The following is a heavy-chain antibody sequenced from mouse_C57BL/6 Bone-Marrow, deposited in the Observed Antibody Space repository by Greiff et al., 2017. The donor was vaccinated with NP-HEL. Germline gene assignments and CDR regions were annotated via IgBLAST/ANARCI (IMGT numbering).Heavy chain of an antibody. J-gene: IGHJ4*01. CDR3: VRQETGTSAMDY. CDR1: GFSFNTYA. CDR2: IRSKSNNYAT. D-gene: IGHD4-1*01. Sequence: EVQLVESGGGLVQPKGSLKLSCAASGFSFNTYAMNWVRQAPGKGLEWVARIRSKSNNYATYYADSVKDRFTISRDDSESMLYLQMNNLKTEDTAMYYCVRQETGTSAMDYWGQGTSVTVSS. V-gene: IGHV10-1*01.